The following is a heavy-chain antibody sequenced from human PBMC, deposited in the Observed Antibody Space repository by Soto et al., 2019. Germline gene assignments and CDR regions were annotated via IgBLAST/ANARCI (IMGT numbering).Heavy chain of an antibody. J-gene: IGHJ3*02. V-gene: IGHV4-59*01. CDR1: GGSISSYY. D-gene: IGHD1-26*01. CDR3: ARDPIVGATKYVFDI. Sequence: KTSETLSLTCTVSGGSISSYYWSWIRQPPGKGLEWIGYIYYSGSTNYNPSLRSRVTISVDTSKNQFSLKLSSVTAADTAGYYCARDPIVGATKYVFDIWGQGTMVTVSS. CDR2: IYYSGST.